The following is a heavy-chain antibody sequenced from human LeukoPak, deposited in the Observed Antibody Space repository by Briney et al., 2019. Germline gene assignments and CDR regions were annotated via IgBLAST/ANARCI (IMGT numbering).Heavy chain of an antibody. Sequence: GRSLRLSCAASGFTFDDYAMHWVRQVPGKGLEWVSGITWNSGDIDYADSVKGRFTISRDNAKNSLYLQMNSLRAEDTALYYCAKALSKRDTAMVGYWGQGILVTVSS. CDR2: ITWNSGDI. J-gene: IGHJ4*02. CDR1: GFTFDDYA. CDR3: AKALSKRDTAMVGY. D-gene: IGHD5-18*01. V-gene: IGHV3-9*01.